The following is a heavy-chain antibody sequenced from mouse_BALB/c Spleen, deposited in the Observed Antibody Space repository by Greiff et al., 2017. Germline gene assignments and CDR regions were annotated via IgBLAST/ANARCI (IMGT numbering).Heavy chain of an antibody. CDR2: IYPGDGDT. D-gene: IGHD2-4*01. Sequence: QVQLKESGPELVKPGASVKISCKASGYAFSSSWMNWVKQRPGQGLEWIGRIYPGDGDTNYNGKFKGKATLTADKSSSTAYMQLSSLTSVDSAVYFCAREGGITTAMDYWGQGTSVTVSS. CDR3: AREGGITTAMDY. CDR1: GYAFSSSW. V-gene: IGHV1-82*01. J-gene: IGHJ4*01.